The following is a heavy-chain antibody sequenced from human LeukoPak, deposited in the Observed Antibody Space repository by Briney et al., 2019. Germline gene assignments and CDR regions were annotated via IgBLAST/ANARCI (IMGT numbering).Heavy chain of an antibody. CDR2: INHSGST. Sequence: SETLSLTCAVYGGSFSGYYWSWIRQPPGKGLEWIGEINHSGSTNYNPSLKSRVTISVDTSKNQFSPKLSSVTAADTAVYYCARGFVSTTSYFDYWGQGTLVTVSS. V-gene: IGHV4-34*01. J-gene: IGHJ4*02. CDR1: GGSFSGYY. CDR3: ARGFVSTTSYFDY. D-gene: IGHD5/OR15-5a*01.